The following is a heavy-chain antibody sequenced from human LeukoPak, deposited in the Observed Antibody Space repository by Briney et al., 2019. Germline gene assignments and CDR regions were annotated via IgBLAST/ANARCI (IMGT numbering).Heavy chain of an antibody. CDR2: ISAYNGNT. V-gene: IGHV1-18*01. Sequence: ASVKVSCKASGYTFTSYGISWVRQAPGQGLEWMGWISAYNGNTNYAQKLQGRVTMTTDTSTSTAYMELRSLRSDDTAAYYCARGVRGSGYYYAGYYYMDVWGKGTTVTISS. CDR1: GYTFTSYG. CDR3: ARGVRGSGYYYAGYYYMDV. D-gene: IGHD3-22*01. J-gene: IGHJ6*03.